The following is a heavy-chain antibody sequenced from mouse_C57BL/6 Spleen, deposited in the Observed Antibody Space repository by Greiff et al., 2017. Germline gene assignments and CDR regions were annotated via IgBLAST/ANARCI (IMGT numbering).Heavy chain of an antibody. CDR1: GYTFTSYW. CDR3: AIMVTTSNYAMDY. CDR2: IYPGSGST. V-gene: IGHV1-55*01. Sequence: VQLQQPGAELVKPGASVKMSCKASGYTFTSYWITWVKQRPGQGLEWIGDIYPGSGSTNYNEKFKSKATLTVDTSSSTAYMQLSSLTSEDSAVYYCAIMVTTSNYAMDYWGQGTSVTVSS. J-gene: IGHJ4*01. D-gene: IGHD2-1*01.